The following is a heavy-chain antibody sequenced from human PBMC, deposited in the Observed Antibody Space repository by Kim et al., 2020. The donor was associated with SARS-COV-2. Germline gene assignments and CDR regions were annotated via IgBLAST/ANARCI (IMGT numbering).Heavy chain of an antibody. J-gene: IGHJ5*02. CDR2: ISGSGGST. CDR3: AKPVLSDYDSSGYST. V-gene: IGHV3-23*01. D-gene: IGHD3-22*01. CDR1: GFTFSSYA. Sequence: GGSLRLSCAASGFTFSSYAMSWVRQAPGKGLEWVSGISGSGGSTYYADSVKGRFTISRDNSKNTLFLQMNTLRAEDTAIYYCAKPVLSDYDSSGYSTWGQRTLVTVS.